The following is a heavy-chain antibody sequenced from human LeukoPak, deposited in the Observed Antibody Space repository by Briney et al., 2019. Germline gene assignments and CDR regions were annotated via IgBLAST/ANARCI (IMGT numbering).Heavy chain of an antibody. CDR3: THTVDYGGNPNDY. CDR2: IYWNDDK. CDR1: GFSLSSGVVG. Sequence: SGPTLVKPTQTLTLTCTFSGFSLSSGVVGLGWIRKPPGKALEWLALIYWNDDKRYSPSLKNRLTITKDTSENQVVLTLTNMEPVDTATYYCTHTVDYGGNPNDYWGQGTLVTVSS. D-gene: IGHD4-23*01. J-gene: IGHJ4*02. V-gene: IGHV2-5*01.